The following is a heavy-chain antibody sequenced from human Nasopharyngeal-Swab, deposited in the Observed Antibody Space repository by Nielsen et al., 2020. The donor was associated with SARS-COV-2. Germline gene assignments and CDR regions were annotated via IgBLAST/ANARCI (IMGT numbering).Heavy chain of an antibody. J-gene: IGHJ4*02. D-gene: IGHD6-19*01. CDR3: AKDTSGWYLDY. CDR1: GFTFSSYG. CDR2: ISYDGSNK. Sequence: GGSLRLSCAASGFTFSSYGMHWVRQAPGKGLEWVAVISYDGSNKYYADSVKGRFTISRDNSKNTLYLQMSSLRAEDTAVYYCAKDTSGWYLDYWGQGTLVTVSS. V-gene: IGHV3-30*18.